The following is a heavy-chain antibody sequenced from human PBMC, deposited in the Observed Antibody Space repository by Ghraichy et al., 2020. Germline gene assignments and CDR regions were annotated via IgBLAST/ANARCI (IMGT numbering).Heavy chain of an antibody. V-gene: IGHV3-9*01. D-gene: IGHD2-15*01. Sequence: SLNISCAASGFTFDDYAMHWVRQAPGKGLEWVSGISWNSGSIGYADSVKGRFTISRDNAKNSLYLQMNSLRAEDTALYYCAKARYCSGGSCSPWGYYFDYWGQGTLVTVSS. CDR3: AKARYCSGGSCSPWGYYFDY. J-gene: IGHJ4*02. CDR2: ISWNSGSI. CDR1: GFTFDDYA.